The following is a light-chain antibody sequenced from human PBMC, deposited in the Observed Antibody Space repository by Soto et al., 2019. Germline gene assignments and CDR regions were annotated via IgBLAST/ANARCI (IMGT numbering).Light chain of an antibody. CDR1: QSVSSSY. Sequence: EIVLTQSPVTLSLSPGEIATLSCRASQSVSSSYLAWYQQKPGQAPRLLIYGASSRATGIPERFSGSGSGTDFTLTISRLEPEDFEVYYCQQYGSYSITFGQGTRLEIK. CDR2: GAS. CDR3: QQYGSYSIT. V-gene: IGKV3-20*01. J-gene: IGKJ5*01.